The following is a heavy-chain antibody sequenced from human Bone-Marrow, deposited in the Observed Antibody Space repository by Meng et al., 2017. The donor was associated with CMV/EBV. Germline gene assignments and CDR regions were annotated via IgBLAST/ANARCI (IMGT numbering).Heavy chain of an antibody. V-gene: IGHV3-30*04. Sequence: GESLKISCAASGFTFSSYAMHWVRQAPGKGLEWVAVISYDGSNKYYADSVKGRFTISRDNSKNTLYLQMNSLRAEDTAVYYCARDLESSTSYYFDYWGKGTLVTVSS. CDR1: GFTFSSYA. CDR2: ISYDGSNK. D-gene: IGHD2-2*01. CDR3: ARDLESSTSYYFDY. J-gene: IGHJ4*02.